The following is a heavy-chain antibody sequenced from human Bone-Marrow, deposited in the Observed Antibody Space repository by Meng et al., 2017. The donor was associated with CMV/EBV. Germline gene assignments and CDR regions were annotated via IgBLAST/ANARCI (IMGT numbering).Heavy chain of an antibody. J-gene: IGHJ3*02. V-gene: IGHV4-39*07. CDR3: ARDQGAVAPGEDAFDI. D-gene: IGHD6-19*01. CDR2: IYYSGST. CDR1: GGSLSSSSYY. Sequence: SETLSLTCAVSGGSLSSSSYYWGWIRQPPGKGLEWIGSIYYSGSTYYNPSVKSRVTISVDTYKNPFSLKLSSVTAADTAVYYCARDQGAVAPGEDAFDIWGQGTMVTVSS.